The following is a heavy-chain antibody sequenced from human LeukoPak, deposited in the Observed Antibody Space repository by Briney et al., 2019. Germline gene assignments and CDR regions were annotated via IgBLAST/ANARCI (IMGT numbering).Heavy chain of an antibody. CDR3: AKEGQQLVRRYSSGWFFDY. CDR2: ISGSGGST. J-gene: IGHJ4*02. CDR1: GFTFSSYA. D-gene: IGHD6-19*01. V-gene: IGHV3-23*01. Sequence: GGSLRLSCAASGFTFSSYAMSWVRQAPGKGLEWVSAISGSGGSTYYADSVKGRFTISRDNSKNTLYLQMNSLRAEDTAVYYCAKEGQQLVRRYSSGWFFDYWGQGTLVTVSS.